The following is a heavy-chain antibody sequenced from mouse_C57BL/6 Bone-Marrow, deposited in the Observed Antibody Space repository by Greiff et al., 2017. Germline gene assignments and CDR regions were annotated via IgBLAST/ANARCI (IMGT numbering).Heavy chain of an antibody. J-gene: IGHJ4*01. CDR2: IDPENGDT. CDR3: TATAMDY. Sequence: EVQLQQSGAELVRPGASVKLSCTASGFNIKDDYMHWVKQRPEQGLEWIGWIDPENGDTEYASNFQGKATITADTSSNTAYLQLSSLPSEDTAVYYCTATAMDYWGQGTSVTVSS. V-gene: IGHV14-4*01. CDR1: GFNIKDDY.